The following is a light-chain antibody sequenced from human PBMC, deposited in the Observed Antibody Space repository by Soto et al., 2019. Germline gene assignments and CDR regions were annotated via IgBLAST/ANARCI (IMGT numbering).Light chain of an antibody. CDR3: AAWDDSLSGV. Sequence: QSVLTQPPSASGTPGQRVTISSSGSSSNIGSNYVYWYQQLPGTAPKLLIYRNNQRPSGVPDRFSGSKSGTSASLAISGLRSEDEADYYCAAWDDSLSGVFGGGTKLTV. CDR1: SSNIGSNY. J-gene: IGLJ2*01. V-gene: IGLV1-47*01. CDR2: RNN.